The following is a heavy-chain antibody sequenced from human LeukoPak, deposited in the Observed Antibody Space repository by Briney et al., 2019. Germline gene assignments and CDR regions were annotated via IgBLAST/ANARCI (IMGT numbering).Heavy chain of an antibody. J-gene: IGHJ4*02. V-gene: IGHV4-39*07. CDR1: GGSISSSSYY. CDR3: ARDLKFNTGSGSYNGCLY. D-gene: IGHD3-10*01. Sequence: SETLSLTCTVSGGSISSSSYYWGWIRQPPGKGLEWIGSIYYSGSTYYNPSLKSRVTMSVDTSKNQFSLKLSSVTAADTALYYCARDLKFNTGSGSYNGCLYWGQGTLVTVSS. CDR2: IYYSGST.